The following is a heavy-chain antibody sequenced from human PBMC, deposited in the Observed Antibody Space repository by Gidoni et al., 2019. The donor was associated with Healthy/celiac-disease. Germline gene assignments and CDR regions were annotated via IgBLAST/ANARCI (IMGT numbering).Heavy chain of an antibody. CDR3: TSSGDYVWGSYRNDAFDI. D-gene: IGHD3-16*02. V-gene: IGHV3-15*01. CDR2: IKSKTDGGTT. Sequence: EVQLVESGGGLVKPGGSLRLSCAASGFTFSNAWMSWVRQAPGKGLEWVGRIKSKTDGGTTDYAAPVKGRFTISRDDSKSTLYLQMNSLKTEDTAVYYCTSSGDYVWGSYRNDAFDIWGQGTMVTVSS. CDR1: GFTFSNAW. J-gene: IGHJ3*02.